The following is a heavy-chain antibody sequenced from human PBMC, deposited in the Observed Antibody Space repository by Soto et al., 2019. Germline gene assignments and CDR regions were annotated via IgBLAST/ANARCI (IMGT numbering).Heavy chain of an antibody. Sequence: LSLTCAVSGASISGSYYYWAWLRQSPGKGPEWIGSVFYTGFTSYNPSLESRVSVSVDTSKSQFSLKLSAVTAADTAVYYCATSQKGYNWNYFDHWGQGALVPVSP. D-gene: IGHD1-20*01. CDR2: VFYTGFT. V-gene: IGHV4-39*01. J-gene: IGHJ4*02. CDR3: ATSQKGYNWNYFDH. CDR1: GASISGSYYY.